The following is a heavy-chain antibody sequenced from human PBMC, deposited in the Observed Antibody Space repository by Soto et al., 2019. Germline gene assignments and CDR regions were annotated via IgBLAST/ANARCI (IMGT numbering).Heavy chain of an antibody. CDR2: IKEDGTKK. J-gene: IGHJ4*02. D-gene: IGHD3-3*01. CDR3: EKNGDEDSFGVVINVDYNDY. Sequence: QTGGSLRLSCAASGFTFNKYCMSWVRQAPGKGLEWVANIKEDGTKKNYVDSVKGRFTISRDNAKNSVFLQLNSLRHEDSAVYYCEKNGDEDSFGVVINVDYNDYWGQGTPVTVSS. V-gene: IGHV3-7*03. CDR1: GFTFNKYC.